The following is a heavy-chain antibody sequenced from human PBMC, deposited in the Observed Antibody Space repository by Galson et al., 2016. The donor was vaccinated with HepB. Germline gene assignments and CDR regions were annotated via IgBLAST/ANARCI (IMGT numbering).Heavy chain of an antibody. CDR2: LSANSGAT. V-gene: IGHV1-2*04. Sequence: SVKLSCKASGDTFTSSSMHWVRQAPGQGLEWMAWLSANSGATNYAQKLQGWVTMTRDTSISTAYMELTSLTADATAIYYCATSTGYRSGWGAFDIWGQGTMVTVSS. J-gene: IGHJ3*02. CDR3: ATSTGYRSGWGAFDI. CDR1: GDTFTSSS. D-gene: IGHD6-25*01.